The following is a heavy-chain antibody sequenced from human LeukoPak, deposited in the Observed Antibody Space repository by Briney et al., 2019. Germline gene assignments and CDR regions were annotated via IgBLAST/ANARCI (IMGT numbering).Heavy chain of an antibody. J-gene: IGHJ4*02. V-gene: IGHV3-7*01. CDR2: IKQDVSEK. D-gene: IGHD4-23*01. CDR1: GFTFMTYW. CDR3: ARAFYGGNFDY. Sequence: GGSLRLSCAASGFTFMTYWMSWVRQAPGKGLEWVANIKQDVSEKYYVDSVKGRFTISRDNAKNSLYLQMNSLRAEDTAVYYCARAFYGGNFDYWGQGTLVTVSS.